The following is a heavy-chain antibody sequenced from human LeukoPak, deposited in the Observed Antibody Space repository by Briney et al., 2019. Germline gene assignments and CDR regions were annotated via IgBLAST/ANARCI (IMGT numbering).Heavy chain of an antibody. D-gene: IGHD4-17*01. CDR2: ISGSGGST. J-gene: IGHJ6*02. CDR1: GFTFSSYA. CDR3: ARDLAVPYGDYVPGYYYYGMDV. Sequence: PGGSLRLSCAASGFTFSSYAMSWVRQAPGKGLEWVSAISGSGGSTYYADSVKGRFTISRDNSKNTLYLQMNSLRAEDTAVYYCARDLAVPYGDYVPGYYYYGMDVWGQGTTVTVSS. V-gene: IGHV3-23*01.